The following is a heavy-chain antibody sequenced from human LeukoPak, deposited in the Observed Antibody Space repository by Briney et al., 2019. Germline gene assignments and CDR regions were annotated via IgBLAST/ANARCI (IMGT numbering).Heavy chain of an antibody. CDR2: IRSKAYGGTT. CDR3: TXXXAGSPPLPNY. D-gene: IGHD1-1*01. V-gene: IGHV3-49*04. J-gene: IGHJ4*02. CDR1: GFTFGDYA. Sequence: GGSLRLSCTASGFTFGDYAMSWVRQAPGKGLEWVGFIRSKAYGGTTEYAASVKGRFTISRDDSKSIAYLQMNSLKTEDTAVYYCTXXXAGSPPLPNYWGQGTLV.